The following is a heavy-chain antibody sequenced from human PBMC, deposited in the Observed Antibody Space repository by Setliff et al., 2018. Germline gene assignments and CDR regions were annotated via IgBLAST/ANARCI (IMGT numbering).Heavy chain of an antibody. Sequence: PGGSLRLSCVASGFKFDDHVMYWVRQVPGKGLEWVAGITWNSDNTGYADSVKGRFTISRDNAKNSLSLQMNNLSAEDTAVYYCAGSRAWIPIFDSWGQGILVTVSS. J-gene: IGHJ4*02. CDR3: AGSRAWIPIFDS. CDR1: GFKFDDHV. CDR2: ITWNSDNT. D-gene: IGHD5-12*01. V-gene: IGHV3-9*01.